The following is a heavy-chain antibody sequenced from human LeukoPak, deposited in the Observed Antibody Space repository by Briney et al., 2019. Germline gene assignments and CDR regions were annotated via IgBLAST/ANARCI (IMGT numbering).Heavy chain of an antibody. CDR1: GGSISSSSYY. V-gene: IGHV4-39*07. D-gene: IGHD7-27*01. CDR3: ARDPNWGANFDY. CDR2: IYYSGST. J-gene: IGHJ4*02. Sequence: SETLSLTCTVSGGSISSSSYYWGWIRQPPGKGLEWIGSIYYSGSTYYNPSLKSRVTISVDTSKNQFSLKLNSVTAADTAVYYCARDPNWGANFDYWGQGALVTVSS.